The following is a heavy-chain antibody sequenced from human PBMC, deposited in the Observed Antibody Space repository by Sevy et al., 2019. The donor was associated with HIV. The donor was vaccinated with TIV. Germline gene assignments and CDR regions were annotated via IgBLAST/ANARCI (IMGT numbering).Heavy chain of an antibody. D-gene: IGHD2-15*01. CDR3: ARVGKGYYYFDY. V-gene: IGHV3-11*04. J-gene: IGHJ4*02. CDR2: ISSGGGNI. Sequence: GGSLRLSCVASGFTFSEYYMSWIRQAPGKGLEWVSYISSGGGNIYYADSVKGRFTISRDNTKNSVFLQMNSLRAEDTALYYCARVGKGYYYFDYWGQGTLVTVSS. CDR1: GFTFSEYY.